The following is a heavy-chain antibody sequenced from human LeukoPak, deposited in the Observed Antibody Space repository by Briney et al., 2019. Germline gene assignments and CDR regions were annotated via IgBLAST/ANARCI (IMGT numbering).Heavy chain of an antibody. CDR2: IYPGDSGT. D-gene: IGHD2-2*02. J-gene: IGHJ3*02. CDR1: GYSFTSYW. Sequence: GESLKISCKGSGYSFTSYWIGWVRQMPGKGLEWMGIIYPGDSGTRYSPSFQGQVTISADKSISTAYLQWSSLKASDTAMYYCARLGCSSTSCYTWGDDAFDIWGQGTMVTVSS. CDR3: ARLGCSSTSCYTWGDDAFDI. V-gene: IGHV5-51*01.